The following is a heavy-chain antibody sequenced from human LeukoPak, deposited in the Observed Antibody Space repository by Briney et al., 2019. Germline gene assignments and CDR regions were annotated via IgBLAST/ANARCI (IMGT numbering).Heavy chain of an antibody. J-gene: IGHJ4*02. CDR1: GGTFSSYA. Sequence: GASVKVSCKASGGTFSSYAISWVRQAPGQGLEWMGRIIPILGIANYAQKFQGRVTITADKSTSTAYMELSSLRSEDTAVYYCARVSTVVTHYFDYWGQGTLVTVSS. V-gene: IGHV1-69*04. CDR2: IIPILGIA. D-gene: IGHD4-23*01. CDR3: ARVSTVVTHYFDY.